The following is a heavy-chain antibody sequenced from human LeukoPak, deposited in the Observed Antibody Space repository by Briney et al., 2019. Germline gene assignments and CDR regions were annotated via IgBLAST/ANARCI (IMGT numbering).Heavy chain of an antibody. CDR3: ARDGGGHMTTEVLDY. CDR1: GGSISSYY. D-gene: IGHD4-11*01. V-gene: IGHV4-59*12. J-gene: IGHJ4*02. CDR2: IYYSGST. Sequence: SETLSLTCTVSGGSISSYYWSWIRQTPGKGLEWIGDIYYSGSTNYNPSLKSRVTISVDTSKNQFSLKLSSVTAADTAVYYCARDGGGHMTTEVLDYWGQGTLVTVSS.